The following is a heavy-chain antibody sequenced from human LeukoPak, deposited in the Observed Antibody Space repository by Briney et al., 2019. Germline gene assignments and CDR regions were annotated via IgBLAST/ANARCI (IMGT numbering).Heavy chain of an antibody. CDR3: ATRDGTTGWFDP. J-gene: IGHJ5*02. CDR1: GFTFSSYA. CDR2: ISGSGGST. D-gene: IGHD4-11*01. V-gene: IGHV3-23*01. Sequence: PGGSLRLSCAASGFTFSSYAMSWVRQAPGKGLEWVSAISGSGGSTYYADSVKGRFTISRDNSKNALYLQMNSLRAEDTAVYYCATRDGTTGWFDPWGQGTLVTVSS.